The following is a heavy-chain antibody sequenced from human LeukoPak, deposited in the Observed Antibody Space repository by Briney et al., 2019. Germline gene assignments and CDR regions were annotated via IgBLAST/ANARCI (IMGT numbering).Heavy chain of an antibody. V-gene: IGHV4-39*01. CDR1: GGSISSSSYY. Sequence: PSETLSLTCTVSGGSISSSSYYWGWIRQPPGKGLEWIGSIYYSGSTYYNPSLKSRVTISVDTSKNQFSLKLSSVTAADTAVYYCARPWKWLPDALALGAFDIWGQGTMVTVSS. CDR2: IYYSGST. J-gene: IGHJ3*02. D-gene: IGHD5-24*01. CDR3: ARPWKWLPDALALGAFDI.